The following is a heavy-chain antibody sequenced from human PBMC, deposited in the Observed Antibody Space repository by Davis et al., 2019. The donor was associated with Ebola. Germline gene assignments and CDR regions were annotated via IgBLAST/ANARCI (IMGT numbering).Heavy chain of an antibody. CDR1: GYRFTSYY. J-gene: IGHJ4*02. D-gene: IGHD3-9*01. CDR3: ARDFDGGNYYFDY. V-gene: IGHV1-69*13. Sequence: SVKVSCKASGYRFTSYYMHWVRQAPGQGLEWMGGIIPIFDTPHYAQKFQGRITITAGASTSTAYMELSSLRSEDTATYFCARDFDGGNYYFDYWGPGTPVTVSS. CDR2: IIPIFDTP.